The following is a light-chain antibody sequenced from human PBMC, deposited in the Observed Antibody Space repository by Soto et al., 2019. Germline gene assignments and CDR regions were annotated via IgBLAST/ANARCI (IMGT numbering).Light chain of an antibody. CDR2: EVS. CDR1: SSDVGGYDY. V-gene: IGLV2-14*01. J-gene: IGLJ3*02. Sequence: QSVLTQPASVSRSPGQSCTISCTGTSSDVGGYDYVSWYQHHPGKAPKLMIFEVSNRPSGVSDRFSGSKSGNTASLTISGLQAEDEADYYCSSFTTSRTWVFGGGTKLTVL. CDR3: SSFTTSRTWV.